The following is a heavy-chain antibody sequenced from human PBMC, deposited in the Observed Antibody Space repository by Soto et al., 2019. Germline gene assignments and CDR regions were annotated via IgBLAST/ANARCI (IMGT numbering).Heavy chain of an antibody. CDR2: IIGIGDST. D-gene: IGHD3-3*02. Sequence: GPSLRVSCAASGFRFSNYAMSLVRQAPGKELEWVSSIIGIGDSTYYADSVKGRFAISRDNAKNTLYLQVNSLRVEDTAVYYCVKLKHCGSGACRFVPLDYWGQGTVESVSS. V-gene: IGHV3-23*01. J-gene: IGHJ4*02. CDR1: GFRFSNYA. CDR3: VKLKHCGSGACRFVPLDY.